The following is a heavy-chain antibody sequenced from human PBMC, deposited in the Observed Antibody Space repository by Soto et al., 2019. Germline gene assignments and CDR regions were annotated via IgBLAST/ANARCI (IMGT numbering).Heavy chain of an antibody. V-gene: IGHV1-3*01. J-gene: IGHJ3*02. D-gene: IGHD4-17*01. CDR2: INAGNGNT. CDR3: ARSIHDYGDYGAFDI. CDR1: GYTFTSYA. Sequence: ASVKVSCKASGYTFTSYAMHWVRQAPGQRLEWMGWINAGNGNTKYSQKFQGRVTITRDTSASTAYMELSSLRSEDTAVYYCARSIHDYGDYGAFDIWGQGTMVTVS.